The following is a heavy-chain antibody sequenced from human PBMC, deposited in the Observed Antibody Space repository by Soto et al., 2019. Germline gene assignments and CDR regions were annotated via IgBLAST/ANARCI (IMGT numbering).Heavy chain of an antibody. CDR1: GFTFSSYV. Sequence: EVQLLESGGGLVQPGGSLRISCAASGFTFSSYVMNWVRQAPGKGLEWVSGTRGSGGDTFYADSVKGRFTISRDNSKNTLYLQMNSLRAEDTAVYYCARGPRAPPPHDYGMDVWGQGTTVTVSS. CDR2: TRGSGGDT. J-gene: IGHJ6*02. CDR3: ARGPRAPPPHDYGMDV. V-gene: IGHV3-23*01.